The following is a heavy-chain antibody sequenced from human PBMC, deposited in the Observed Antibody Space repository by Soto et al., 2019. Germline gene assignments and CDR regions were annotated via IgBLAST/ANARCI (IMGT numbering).Heavy chain of an antibody. CDR1: GFTYSGSA. CDR2: ISGSVGST. J-gene: IGHJ4*02. CDR3: AKVRWELADQDY. D-gene: IGHD1-26*01. V-gene: IGHV3-23*01. Sequence: GYVRLYCAVSGFTYSGSAIGSVLQAPGKGPEWVSDISGSVGSTYYADSVKGRFTISRDNSKNTLYLQMNSLRAEDTAVYYCAKVRWELADQDYWGQGTLVTVSS.